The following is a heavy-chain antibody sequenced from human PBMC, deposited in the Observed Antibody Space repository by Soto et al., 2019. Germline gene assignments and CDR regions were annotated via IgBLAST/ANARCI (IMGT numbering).Heavy chain of an antibody. D-gene: IGHD6-13*01. CDR1: GFTFSSYA. CDR2: ISGSGGST. J-gene: IGHJ5*02. V-gene: IGHV3-23*01. Sequence: PGGSLRLSCAASGFTFSSYAMSWVRQAPGKGLEWVSAISGSGGSTYYADSVKGRFTISRDNSKNTLYLQMNSLRAEDTAVYYCAKDFSAYSSSDNWFDPWGQGTLVTVSS. CDR3: AKDFSAYSSSDNWFDP.